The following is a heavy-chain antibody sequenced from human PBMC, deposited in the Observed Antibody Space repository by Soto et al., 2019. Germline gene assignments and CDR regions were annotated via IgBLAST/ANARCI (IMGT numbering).Heavy chain of an antibody. J-gene: IGHJ4*02. CDR1: GGSISSGGYY. CDR3: ARVRCSGGSCYFDY. CDR2: IYYSGST. Sequence: SETLSLTCTVSGGSISSGGYYWSWIRQHPGKGLEWIGYIYYSGSTYYNPSLKSRVTISVDTSKNQFSLKLSSVTAADTAVYYCARVRCSGGSCYFDYWGQGTLVTVSS. D-gene: IGHD2-15*01. V-gene: IGHV4-31*03.